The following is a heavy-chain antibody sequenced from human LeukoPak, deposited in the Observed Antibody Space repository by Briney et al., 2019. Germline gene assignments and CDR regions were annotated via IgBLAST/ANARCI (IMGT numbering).Heavy chain of an antibody. CDR2: INHSGST. CDR1: GGSFSGYY. Sequence: SETLSLTCAVYGGSFSGYYWSWIRQPPGKGLEWIGEINHSGSTNYNPSLKSRVTIPVDTSKNQFSLKLSSVTAADTAVYYCARGARYWFDPWGQGTLVTVSS. J-gene: IGHJ5*02. V-gene: IGHV4-34*01. CDR3: ARGARYWFDP. D-gene: IGHD6-6*01.